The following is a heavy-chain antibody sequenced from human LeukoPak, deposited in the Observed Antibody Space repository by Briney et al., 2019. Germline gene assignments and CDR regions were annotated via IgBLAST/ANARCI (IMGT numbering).Heavy chain of an antibody. D-gene: IGHD3-10*01. Sequence: KPSETLSLTCTVAGGSISSSNYYWSWIRQPPGKGLEWIGYIYYSGSTNYNPSLKSRVTISVDTSKNQFSLKVSSVTAADTAVYYCASNYYGSGSLDYWGQGNLVTVSS. V-gene: IGHV4-61*05. CDR3: ASNYYGSGSLDY. J-gene: IGHJ4*02. CDR1: GGSISSSNYY. CDR2: IYYSGST.